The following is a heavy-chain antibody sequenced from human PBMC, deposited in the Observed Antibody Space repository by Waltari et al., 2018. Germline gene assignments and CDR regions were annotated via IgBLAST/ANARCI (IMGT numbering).Heavy chain of an antibody. Sequence: QVQLVQSGAEVKKPGASVKVSCKASGYTFTSYDINWVRQAPGQGLEWMGRIIPILGIANYAQKFQGRVTITADKSTSTAYMELSSLRSEDTAVYYCARKQDKGAFDIWGQGTMVTVSS. CDR1: GYTFTSYD. CDR3: ARKQDKGAFDI. J-gene: IGHJ3*02. V-gene: IGHV1-69*09. CDR2: IIPILGIA.